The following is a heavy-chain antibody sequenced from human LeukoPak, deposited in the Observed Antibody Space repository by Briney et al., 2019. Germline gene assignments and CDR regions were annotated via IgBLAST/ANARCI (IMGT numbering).Heavy chain of an antibody. CDR1: GGSFSGYY. CDR3: ARGVRCSSGWFADY. CDR2: INHSGST. J-gene: IGHJ4*02. Sequence: SETLSLTCAVYGGSFSGYYWSWIRQPPGKGLEWIGEINHSGSTNYNPSLKSRVTISVDTSKNQFSLKLSSVTAADTAVYYCARGVRCSSGWFADYWGQGTLVTVSS. V-gene: IGHV4-34*01. D-gene: IGHD6-19*01.